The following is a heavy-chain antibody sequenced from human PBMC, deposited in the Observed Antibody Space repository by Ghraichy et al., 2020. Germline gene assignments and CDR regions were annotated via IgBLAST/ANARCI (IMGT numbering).Heavy chain of an antibody. CDR2: ITSGRTYI. V-gene: IGHV3-21*01. Sequence: GGSLRLSCAASGFTFSSYDMNWDRQAQGKGLEWVSSITSGRTYIYYGDSVKGRFTISRDNAKKSLYLQMNSLKAEDTAVYYCARGAYSSRFDYWGQGTLVTVSS. D-gene: IGHD5-12*01. J-gene: IGHJ4*02. CDR1: GFTFSSYD. CDR3: ARGAYSSRFDY.